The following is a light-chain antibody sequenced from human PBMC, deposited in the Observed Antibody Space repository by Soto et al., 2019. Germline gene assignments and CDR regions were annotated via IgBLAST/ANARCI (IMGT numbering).Light chain of an antibody. J-gene: IGKJ1*01. CDR2: GAS. CDR3: QQYNNGPPWT. Sequence: EIVMTQSPATLSVSPGERATLSCRASQSVSSNLAWYQQKPGQAPRLLIYGASTRATGSPARFSGSESGTDFTLTISSLQSEDFAVYYCQQYNNGPPWTFGQGTKVEIK. CDR1: QSVSSN. V-gene: IGKV3-15*01.